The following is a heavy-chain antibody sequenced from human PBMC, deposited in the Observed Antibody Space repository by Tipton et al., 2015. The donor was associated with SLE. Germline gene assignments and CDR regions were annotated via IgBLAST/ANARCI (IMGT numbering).Heavy chain of an antibody. CDR1: GFTVSSNY. Sequence: SLRLSCAASGFTVSSNYMSWVRQAPGKGLEWVSGIYTGGRTYYADSVKGRFTTSRDNSKNTLYLQMNSLRAEDTAVYYCARGPVRYYFDYWGQGTLVTVSS. J-gene: IGHJ4*02. CDR2: IYTGGRT. CDR3: ARGPVRYYFDY. V-gene: IGHV3-66*02. D-gene: IGHD3-10*01.